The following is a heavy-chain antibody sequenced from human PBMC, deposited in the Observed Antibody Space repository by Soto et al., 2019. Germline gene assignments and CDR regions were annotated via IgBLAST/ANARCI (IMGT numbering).Heavy chain of an antibody. CDR1: GDNFSTYW. Sequence: GESLKISCQGSGDNFSTYWIGWVRQMPEKGFGWMGMIYFGYSNVKYSPSLQGQSTISADKSNTTAYLQWSRLKAADAAIYYCARRKNSVGARVDLWGQGSLVTVSS. CDR2: IYFGYSNV. CDR3: ARRKNSVGARVDL. J-gene: IGHJ4*02. V-gene: IGHV5-51*01. D-gene: IGHD1-26*01.